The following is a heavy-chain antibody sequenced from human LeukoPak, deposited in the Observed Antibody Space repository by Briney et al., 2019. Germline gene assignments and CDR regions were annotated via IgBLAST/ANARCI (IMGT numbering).Heavy chain of an antibody. CDR2: ISGSGGST. D-gene: IGHD2-15*01. CDR3: AKACCSGGSCPNWFDP. V-gene: IGHV3-23*01. J-gene: IGHJ5*02. Sequence: GGSLRPSCAASGFTFSSYAVSWVRQAPGKGLEWVSAISGSGGSTYYADSVKGRFTISRDNSKNTLYLQMNSLRAEDTAVYYCAKACCSGGSCPNWFDPWGQGTLVTVSS. CDR1: GFTFSSYA.